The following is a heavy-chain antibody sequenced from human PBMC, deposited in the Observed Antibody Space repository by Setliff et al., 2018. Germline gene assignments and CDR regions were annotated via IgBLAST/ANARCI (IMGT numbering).Heavy chain of an antibody. CDR1: GFTFSSSS. V-gene: IGHV3-23*01. Sequence: GGSLRLSCAASGFTFSSSSMTWARQAPGKGLEWVSAINSGGSSTYYADSVKGRFTISRDNSKNTLYLQMNSLRAEDTAIYSCAKFSSVPGSRFFDYWGQGALVT. D-gene: IGHD2-2*01. CDR3: AKFSSVPGSRFFDY. CDR2: INSGGSST. J-gene: IGHJ4*02.